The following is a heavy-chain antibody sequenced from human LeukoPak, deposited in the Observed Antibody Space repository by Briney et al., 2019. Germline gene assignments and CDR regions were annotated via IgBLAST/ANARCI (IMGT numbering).Heavy chain of an antibody. Sequence: GASVKVSCKASGYTFTSYYMHWVRQAPGQGLEWMGIINPSGGSTSYAQKFQGRVTMTRDTSTSTVYMELSRLRSEDTAVYYCARDRVVVAATLYYYYMDVWGKGTTVTISS. CDR2: INPSGGST. J-gene: IGHJ6*03. D-gene: IGHD2-15*01. CDR3: ARDRVVVAATLYYYYMDV. V-gene: IGHV1-46*01. CDR1: GYTFTSYY.